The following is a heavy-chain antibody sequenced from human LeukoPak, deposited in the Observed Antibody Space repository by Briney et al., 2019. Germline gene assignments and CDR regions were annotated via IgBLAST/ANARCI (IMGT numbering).Heavy chain of an antibody. J-gene: IGHJ5*02. CDR2: IYYSGST. D-gene: IGHD6-13*01. CDR3: ARGPPRIAAAGTDWFDP. CDR1: GGSISSSSYY. Sequence: PSETLSLTCTVSGGSISSSSYYWGWIRQPPGKGLEWIGSIYYSGSTYYNPSLKSRVTISVDTSKNQFSLKLSSVTAADTAVYYRARGPPRIAAAGTDWFDPWGQGTLVTVSS. V-gene: IGHV4-39*07.